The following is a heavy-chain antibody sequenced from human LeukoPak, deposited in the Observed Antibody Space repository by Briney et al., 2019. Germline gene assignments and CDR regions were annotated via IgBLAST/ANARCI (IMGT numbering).Heavy chain of an antibody. Sequence: GASVKVSCKASGYTFGSYGINWVRQAPGQGLEWMGWINTYNGNTKYAQMVQGRVIMTTDTSTSTAYMEVRSLKSDDTAVYYCARDYHDNSAYPWGQGTLVTVSS. J-gene: IGHJ5*02. CDR1: GYTFGSYG. CDR3: ARDYHDNSAYP. V-gene: IGHV1-18*01. CDR2: INTYNGNT. D-gene: IGHD4-11*01.